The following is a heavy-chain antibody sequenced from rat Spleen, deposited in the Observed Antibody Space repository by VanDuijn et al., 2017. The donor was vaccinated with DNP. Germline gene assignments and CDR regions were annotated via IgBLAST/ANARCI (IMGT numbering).Heavy chain of an antibody. D-gene: IGHD5-1*01. J-gene: IGHJ4*01. CDR2: ISTGGGNT. CDR1: GFTFSNYY. Sequence: EVQLVESGGGLVQPGRSMKLSCAASGFTFSNYYMAWVRQAPTKGLEWVASISTGGGNTYYRDSVKGRFTISRDNAKSPLYLQRDSLWSEETATYYWARVQLGYYALDAWGQGTSVTVSS. CDR3: ARVQLGYYALDA. V-gene: IGHV5S11*01.